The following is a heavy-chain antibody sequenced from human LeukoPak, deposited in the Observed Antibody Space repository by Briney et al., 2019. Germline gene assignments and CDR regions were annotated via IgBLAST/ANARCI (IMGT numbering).Heavy chain of an antibody. Sequence: ASVTVSCKASGYTFTSYAMNWVRQAPGQGLEWMGWINTNTGNPTYAQGFTGRFVFSLDTSVSTAYLQISSLKAEDTAVYYCARGPRITIFGVVPEYYFDYWGQGTLVTVSS. CDR1: GYTFTSYA. V-gene: IGHV7-4-1*02. CDR2: INTNTGNP. CDR3: ARGPRITIFGVVPEYYFDY. J-gene: IGHJ4*02. D-gene: IGHD3-3*01.